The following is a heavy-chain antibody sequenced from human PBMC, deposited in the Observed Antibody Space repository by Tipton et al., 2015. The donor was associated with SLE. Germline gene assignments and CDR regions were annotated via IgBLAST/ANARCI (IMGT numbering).Heavy chain of an antibody. CDR3: ARVTLSLTDDAFDI. CDR1: GFTFSSYA. V-gene: IGHV3-64*02. D-gene: IGHD3-16*01. Sequence: SLRLSCAAFGFTFSSYAMHWVRQAPGKGLEYVSAISSNGGSTYYADSVKGRFTISRDNSKNTLYLQMGSLRAEDMAVYYCARVTLSLTDDAFDIWGQGTMVTVSS. CDR2: ISSNGGST. J-gene: IGHJ3*02.